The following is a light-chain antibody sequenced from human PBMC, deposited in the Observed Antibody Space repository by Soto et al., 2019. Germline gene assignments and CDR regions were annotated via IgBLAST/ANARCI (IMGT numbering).Light chain of an antibody. CDR2: EDN. V-gene: IGLV3-1*01. CDR3: QAWDSITVV. CDR1: KLGSRF. J-gene: IGLJ2*01. Sequence: SYELTQPPSVSVSPGQTASITCSGDKLGSRFTSWYQQRPGQSPVLVIYEDNKRPSGIPERFSGSNSGNTATLTIGETQAMDEADYYCQAWDSITVVFGGGTQLTVL.